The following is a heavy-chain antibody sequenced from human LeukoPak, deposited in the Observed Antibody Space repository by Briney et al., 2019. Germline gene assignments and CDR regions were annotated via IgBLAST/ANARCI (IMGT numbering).Heavy chain of an antibody. J-gene: IGHJ4*02. D-gene: IGHD3-22*01. V-gene: IGHV4-59*01. CDR1: GGSISSYY. Sequence: SETLSLTCTVSGGSISSYYWSWIRQPPGKGLEWIGYIYYSGSTNYNPSLESRVTISVDTSKNQFSLKLRSVTAADTAVYYCARVTGYMIEDYFDYWGQGTLVTVSS. CDR3: ARVTGYMIEDYFDY. CDR2: IYYSGST.